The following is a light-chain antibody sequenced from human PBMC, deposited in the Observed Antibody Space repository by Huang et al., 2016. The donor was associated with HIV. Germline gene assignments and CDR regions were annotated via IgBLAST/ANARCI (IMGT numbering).Light chain of an antibody. CDR3: MQGTHWPL. Sequence: DVVMTQSPLSLPVTLGQPASISCRSSQSLVHSDGNTYLNWFQQRPGQSPRRLIYTVSNRDSGVPDRFSGSGSGTDFTLKISRVEAEDVGVYYCMQGTHWPLFGQGTKLEIK. J-gene: IGKJ2*01. CDR1: QSLVHSDGNTY. CDR2: TVS. V-gene: IGKV2-30*02.